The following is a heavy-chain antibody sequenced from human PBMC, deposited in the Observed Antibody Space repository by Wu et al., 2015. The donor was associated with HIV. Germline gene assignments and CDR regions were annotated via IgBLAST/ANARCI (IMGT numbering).Heavy chain of an antibody. D-gene: IGHD2-2*01. Sequence: QVQLVQSGAEVKRPGSSVKVSCKASGGTFSSYGLSWVRQAPGQGLEWMGGIVPVFGTANYAQRFHGRVTITADESTNTVYMELRSLRFEDTAVYYCARDLLPTTSWTDFYYYGLNVWGQGTTVTVSS. V-gene: IGHV1-69*12. CDR3: ARDLLPTTSWTDFYYYGLNV. CDR2: IVPVFGTA. CDR1: GGTFSSYG. J-gene: IGHJ6*02.